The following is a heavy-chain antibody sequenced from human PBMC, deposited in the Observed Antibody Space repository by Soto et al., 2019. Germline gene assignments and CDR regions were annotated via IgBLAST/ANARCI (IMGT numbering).Heavy chain of an antibody. CDR2: INHGGRT. J-gene: IGHJ5*02. CDR1: GGSFSDYY. D-gene: IGHD3-10*01. Sequence: SETLSLTCAVYGGSFSDYYWSWIRQPPGKGLEWIGEINHGGRTNYNPSLKSRVTISVDTSKNQISLKLSSVTAADTAVYYCAGAQVIISYNWFDPWGQGTLVTVSS. V-gene: IGHV4-34*01. CDR3: AGAQVIISYNWFDP.